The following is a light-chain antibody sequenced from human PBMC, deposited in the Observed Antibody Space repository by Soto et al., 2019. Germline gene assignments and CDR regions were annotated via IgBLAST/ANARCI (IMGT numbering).Light chain of an antibody. CDR3: CSYAGTPRYV. CDR1: SGDVGYYNY. CDR2: DVT. Sequence: QSALTQPRSVSGSPGQSVTISCTGTSGDVGYYNYVSWYQQHPGKAPKVMIYDVTERPSGVPDRFSGSKSGNTASLTISGLHAEDEADYYCCSYAGTPRYVLGTGTKVTVL. V-gene: IGLV2-11*01. J-gene: IGLJ1*01.